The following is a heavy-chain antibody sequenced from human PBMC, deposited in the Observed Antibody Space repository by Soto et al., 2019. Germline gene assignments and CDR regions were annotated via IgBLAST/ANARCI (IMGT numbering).Heavy chain of an antibody. D-gene: IGHD3-16*01. CDR3: ARDRGGLRELSWFDP. V-gene: IGHV6-1*01. J-gene: IGHJ5*02. Sequence: SQALSRTGAICGDSVCSYSGAWNWIRQSPSSGLEWLGRTYYRSKWYNDYAVSVKSRITITPATSKNQFSLQLNSVTPEDTAVYYCARDRGGLRELSWFDPWGQGTLVTVSS. CDR1: GDSVCSYSGA. CDR2: TYYRSKWYN.